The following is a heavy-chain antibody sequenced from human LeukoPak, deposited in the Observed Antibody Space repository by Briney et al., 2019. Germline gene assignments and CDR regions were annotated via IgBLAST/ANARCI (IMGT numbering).Heavy chain of an antibody. J-gene: IGHJ3*02. V-gene: IGHV3-11*01. CDR2: IGTSGSPI. Sequence: PGGSLRLSCAASGFTFSDYYMTWIRQAPGKGLEWLSCIGTSGSPIYYADSVKGRFTISRDNAKNSLSLQMTSLGAEDTAVYYCARDRLATLNSAAFDIWGQGTMVTVSS. CDR1: GFTFSDYY. CDR3: ARDRLATLNSAAFDI. D-gene: IGHD5-12*01.